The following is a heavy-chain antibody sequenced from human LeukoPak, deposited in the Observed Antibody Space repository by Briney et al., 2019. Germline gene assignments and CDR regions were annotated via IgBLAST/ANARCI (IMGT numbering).Heavy chain of an antibody. CDR2: THYGSGWIN. V-gene: IGHV6-1*01. CDR1: GDSVSMNDAA. D-gene: IGHD6-6*01. J-gene: IGHJ6*02. CDR3: ARGRRVYYGMDV. Sequence: SQTLSLTCAISGDSVSMNDAAWNWIRQSPSRGLEWLGRTHYGSGWINDYAVSLGSRIAVSADTSKNQFSLQLNSVTPEDTAVYYCARGRRVYYGMDVWGQGTTVTVSS.